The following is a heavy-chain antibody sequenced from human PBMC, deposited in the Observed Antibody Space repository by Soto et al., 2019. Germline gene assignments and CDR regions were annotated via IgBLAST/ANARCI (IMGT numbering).Heavy chain of an antibody. CDR3: ARDLSWGSNWYYYMDV. J-gene: IGHJ6*03. D-gene: IGHD7-27*01. CDR1: GFILSDCA. CDR2: ISSSSSVI. Sequence: GGPMRLSCATSGFILSDCAMNWVSQAPGKGLEWVSYISSSSSVIDYADSVKGRFTVSRDNARNSLYLQMNSLRAEDTAVYYCARDLSWGSNWYYYMDVWGKGTTVTVSS. V-gene: IGHV3-48*01.